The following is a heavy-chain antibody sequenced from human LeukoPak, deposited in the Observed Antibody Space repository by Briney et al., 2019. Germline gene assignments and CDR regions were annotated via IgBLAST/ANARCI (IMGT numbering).Heavy chain of an antibody. CDR1: GGSVSGYH. Sequence: PSDTLSLTCAVYGGSVSGYHWTWIRQPPGKGLEYIGETNDSGSSIYNPSLKNRVTISVDTSKKQISVNLTSVTAADTGVYYCARGPHQQWPPMQYWGQGSLVTVSS. CDR2: TNDSGSS. D-gene: IGHD6-19*01. V-gene: IGHV4-34*01. CDR3: ARGPHQQWPPMQY. J-gene: IGHJ4*02.